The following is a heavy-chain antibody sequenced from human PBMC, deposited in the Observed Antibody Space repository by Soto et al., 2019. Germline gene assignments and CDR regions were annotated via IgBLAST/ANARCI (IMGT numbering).Heavy chain of an antibody. D-gene: IGHD3-3*01. CDR3: ESTDHAGYYTY. V-gene: IGHV4-38-2*01. J-gene: IGHJ4*02. CDR1: VDSISRGYH. Sequence: PSEPVTLTCAFSVDSISRGYHWAWIRQPPGKGLEWVARIYHSGTTYYNPSLTGRLTISVDTSKNEFSLKVSSVTAADSAVYYCESTDHAGYYTYCGQGILVTVSS. CDR2: IYHSGTT.